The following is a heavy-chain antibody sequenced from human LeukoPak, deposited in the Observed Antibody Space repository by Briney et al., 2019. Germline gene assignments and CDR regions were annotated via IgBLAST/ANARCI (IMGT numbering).Heavy chain of an antibody. CDR3: ARDPGDCSSTSCYQDNWFDP. J-gene: IGHJ5*02. CDR1: GFTFSSYA. Sequence: PGGSLRLSCAASGFTFSSYAMHWVRQAPGKGLEWVAVISYDGSNKYYAGSVKGRFTISRDNSKNTLYLQMNSLRAEDTAVYYCARDPGDCSSTSCYQDNWFDPWGQGTLVTVSS. V-gene: IGHV3-30*04. D-gene: IGHD2-2*01. CDR2: ISYDGSNK.